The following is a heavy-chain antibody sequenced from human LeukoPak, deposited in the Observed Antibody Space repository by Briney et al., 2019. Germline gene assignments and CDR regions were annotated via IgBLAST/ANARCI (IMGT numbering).Heavy chain of an antibody. V-gene: IGHV1-18*01. Sequence: GASVKVSCKASGYTFTSYGISWVRQAPGQGLEWMGWISAYNGNTNYAQKPQGRVTMTTDTSTSTAYMELRSLRSDDTAVYYCARVVRTTVVRYYYYYMDVWGKGTTVTVSS. CDR2: ISAYNGNT. D-gene: IGHD4-23*01. J-gene: IGHJ6*03. CDR1: GYTFTSYG. CDR3: ARVVRTTVVRYYYYYMDV.